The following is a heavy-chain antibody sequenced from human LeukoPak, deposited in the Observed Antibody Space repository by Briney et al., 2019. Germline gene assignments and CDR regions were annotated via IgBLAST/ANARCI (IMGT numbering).Heavy chain of an antibody. CDR3: AELGITMIGGV. J-gene: IGHJ6*04. V-gene: IGHV3-48*04. CDR2: ISRSSSII. Sequence: GGSLRLSCAASGFTFSIYDMNWVRQAPGKGLEWVSYISRSSSIIYYADSVKGRFTISRDNAKNSLYLQMNSLRAEDTAVYYCAELGITMIGGVWGKGTTVTISS. D-gene: IGHD3-10*02. CDR1: GFTFSIYD.